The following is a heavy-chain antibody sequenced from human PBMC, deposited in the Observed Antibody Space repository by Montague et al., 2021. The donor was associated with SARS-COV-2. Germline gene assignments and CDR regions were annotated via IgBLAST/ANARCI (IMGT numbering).Heavy chain of an antibody. CDR3: ARGTKGVFTYDYDSSGYASDY. Sequence: SETLSLTCAVYGGSFSGHYWNWIRQPPGKGLEWIGEINHSGSTKYNPSLESRVTISVDTSKNQFSLKLSSVTAADTAVYYCARGTKGVFTYDYDSSGYASDYWGQGTLVTVSS. J-gene: IGHJ4*02. CDR1: GGSFSGHY. CDR2: INHSGST. D-gene: IGHD3-22*01. V-gene: IGHV4-34*01.